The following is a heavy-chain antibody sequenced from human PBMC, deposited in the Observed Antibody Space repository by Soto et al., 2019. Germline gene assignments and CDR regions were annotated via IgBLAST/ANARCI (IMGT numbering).Heavy chain of an antibody. J-gene: IGHJ6*03. CDR3: AKDIAGVQMYYMDV. CDR2: ISWNSGSI. D-gene: IGHD1-1*01. V-gene: IGHV3-9*01. Sequence: GGSLRLSCAASGFTFDDYAMHWVRQAPGKGLEWVSGISWNSGSIGYADSVKGRFTISRDNAKNSLYLQMNSLRAEDTALYYCAKDIAGVQMYYMDVWGKGTTVNVSS. CDR1: GFTFDDYA.